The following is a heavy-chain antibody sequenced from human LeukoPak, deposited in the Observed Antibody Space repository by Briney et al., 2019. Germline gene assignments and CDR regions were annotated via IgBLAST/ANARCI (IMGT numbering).Heavy chain of an antibody. Sequence: GSLRLSCAASGFTFSSYGMHWVRQAPGKGLAWVTFIRYDASKIHYADFAKGRFTISRDNSKNTLYLQMNSLGAEDTAVYYCARGIYWGAAGPYFDYWGQGTLVTVSS. D-gene: IGHD6-13*01. CDR2: IRYDASKI. CDR3: ARGIYWGAAGPYFDY. V-gene: IGHV3-30*02. CDR1: GFTFSSYG. J-gene: IGHJ4*02.